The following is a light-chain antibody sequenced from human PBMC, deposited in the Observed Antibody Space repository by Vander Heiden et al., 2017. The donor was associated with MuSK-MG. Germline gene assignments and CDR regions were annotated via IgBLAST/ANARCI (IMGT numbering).Light chain of an antibody. V-gene: IGKV1-39*01. Sequence: DIQMTQSPSSLSASVGDRVTITCRASQSISSYLNWYQQKPGKSPKLLIYAASSLQSGVPSRFSGSGSGTDFTLTISRLQPEDFETYYCLLSDSTPFTFGHGTKVDIK. J-gene: IGKJ3*01. CDR1: QSISSY. CDR3: LLSDSTPFT. CDR2: AAS.